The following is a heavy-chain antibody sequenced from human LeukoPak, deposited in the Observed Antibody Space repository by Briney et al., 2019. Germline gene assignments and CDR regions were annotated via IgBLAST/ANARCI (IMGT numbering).Heavy chain of an antibody. CDR2: IYSGGST. D-gene: IGHD3-22*01. CDR1: GFTVSSNY. V-gene: IGHV3-66*01. J-gene: IGHJ4*02. Sequence: PGGSLRLSCAASGFTVSSNYMSWVRQAPGKGLEWVSVIYSGGSTYYADSVKGRFTISRDNSKNTLYLQMNSLRAEDTAVYYCAEFHSSGYFDYWGQGTLVTVSS. CDR3: AEFHSSGYFDY.